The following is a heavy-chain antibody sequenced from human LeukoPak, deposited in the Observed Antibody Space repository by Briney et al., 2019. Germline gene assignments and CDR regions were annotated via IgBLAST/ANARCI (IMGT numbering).Heavy chain of an antibody. CDR3: ARDSLPVAGYFDH. CDR2: IKGDGSGS. Sequence: PGGSLRLSCAASGFTFSNYWMHWVRQAPGKGLVWVSRIKGDGSGSTYADSVKGRFTISRDNAKNTLYLQMNSLRAEDTALYYCARDSLPVAGYFDHWGQGALVTLSS. V-gene: IGHV3-74*03. D-gene: IGHD6-19*01. CDR1: GFTFSNYW. J-gene: IGHJ4*02.